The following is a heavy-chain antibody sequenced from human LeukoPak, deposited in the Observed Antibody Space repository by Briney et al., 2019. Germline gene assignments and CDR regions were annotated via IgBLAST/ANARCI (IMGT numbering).Heavy chain of an antibody. D-gene: IGHD1-1*01. J-gene: IGHJ4*02. Sequence: VRXAPGKGLEWVANIKQDGSEKYYVDSVKGRFTISRDNAKNSLYLQMNSLRAEDTAVYYCVVEPYWGQGTLVTVSS. CDR3: VVEPY. CDR2: IKQDGSEK. V-gene: IGHV3-7*01.